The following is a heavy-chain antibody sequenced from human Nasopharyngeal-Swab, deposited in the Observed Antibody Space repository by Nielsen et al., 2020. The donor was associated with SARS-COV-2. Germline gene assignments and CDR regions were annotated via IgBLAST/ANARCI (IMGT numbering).Heavy chain of an antibody. CDR2: IYHSGST. CDR1: GGSFSGYY. CDR3: ASTHVVGSVPAAIDY. J-gene: IGHJ4*02. V-gene: IGHV4-34*01. Sequence: SETLSLTCAVYGGSFSGYYWSWIRQPPGKGLEWIGEIYHSGSTNYNPSLKSRVTISVDKSKNQFSLKLSSVTAADTAVYYCASTHVVGSVPAAIDYWGQGTLVTVSS. D-gene: IGHD2-2*02.